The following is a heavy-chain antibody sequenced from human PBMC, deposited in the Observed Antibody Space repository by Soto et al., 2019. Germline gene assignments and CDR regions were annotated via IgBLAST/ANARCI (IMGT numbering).Heavy chain of an antibody. CDR2: IYSGGST. V-gene: IGHV3-53*01. J-gene: IGHJ3*02. D-gene: IGHD3-10*01. CDR1: GFTVSSNY. Sequence: PGGSLRLSCAASGFTVSSNYMSWVRQAPGKGLEWVSVIYSGGSTYYADSVKGRFTISRDNSKNTLYLQMNSLRAEDTAVYYCARDLITMVRGVTSDAFDIWGQGTMVTVSS. CDR3: ARDLITMVRGVTSDAFDI.